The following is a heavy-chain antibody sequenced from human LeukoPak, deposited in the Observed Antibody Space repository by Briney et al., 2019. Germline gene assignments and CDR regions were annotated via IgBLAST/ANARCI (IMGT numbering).Heavy chain of an antibody. CDR2: ISSSSSYI. J-gene: IGHJ5*02. V-gene: IGHV3-11*06. CDR1: GFTFSDYY. Sequence: GGSLRLSCAASGFTFSDYYMSWIRQAPGKGLEWVSSISSSSSYIYYADSVKGRFTISRDNAKNSLYLQMNSLRAEDTAVYYCARDAHIVVVPAAPGGFDPWGQGTLVTVSS. D-gene: IGHD2-2*01. CDR3: ARDAHIVVVPAAPGGFDP.